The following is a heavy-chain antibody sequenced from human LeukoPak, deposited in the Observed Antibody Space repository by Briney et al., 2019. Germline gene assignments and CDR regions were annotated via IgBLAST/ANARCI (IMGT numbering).Heavy chain of an antibody. V-gene: IGHV1-18*01. Sequence: ASVKVSCKASGYTFTSYGISWVRQAPGQGLEWMGWMNLYNGGTSYAQKLQGRVTITGDTSISTAYMELTRLTSDDTALYFCARGEGSSIDYWGQGTLVTVSS. CDR3: ARGEGSSIDY. CDR1: GYTFTSYG. CDR2: MNLYNGGT. D-gene: IGHD6-13*01. J-gene: IGHJ4*02.